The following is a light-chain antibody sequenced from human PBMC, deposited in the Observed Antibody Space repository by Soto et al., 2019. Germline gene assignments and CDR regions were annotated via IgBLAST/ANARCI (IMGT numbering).Light chain of an antibody. CDR1: QRVSSSY. J-gene: IGKJ1*01. CDR3: QQYGNSPLA. Sequence: EIVLTQSPGTLSLSPGERATLSCRARQRVSSSYVAWYQQKPGQAPRLLIYGTSSRATGIPDRFSGSGSGTDFTLTISRLEPEDFAVYYCQQYGNSPLAFGQGTKVEIK. V-gene: IGKV3-20*01. CDR2: GTS.